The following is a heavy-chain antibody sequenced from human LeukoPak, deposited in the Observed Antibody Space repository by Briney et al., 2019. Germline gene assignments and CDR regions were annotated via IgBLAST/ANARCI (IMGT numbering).Heavy chain of an antibody. CDR2: LTNSGGYT. CDR1: GFXFSNYA. J-gene: IGHJ4*02. Sequence: GGSLRLSCAASGFXFSNYAIIWVRQAPGKGLEWLSGLTNSGGYTYYAASVKGRFTISRDNAKNSLYLQMNSLSAEDTALYYCARGYCSNGVCYRGGFDFWGQGTLVTVSS. CDR3: ARGYCSNGVCYRGGFDF. D-gene: IGHD2-8*01. V-gene: IGHV3-21*06.